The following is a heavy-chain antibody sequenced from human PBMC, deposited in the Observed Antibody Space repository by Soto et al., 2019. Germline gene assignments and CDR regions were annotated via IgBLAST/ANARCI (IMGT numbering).Heavy chain of an antibody. D-gene: IGHD6-19*01. J-gene: IGHJ4*02. V-gene: IGHV4-59*08. CDR2: IYYAGSF. CDR1: NGSISPYY. CDR3: ARVDSSGWYPLCY. Sequence: PSETLSLTCTVSNGSISPYYWSWIRQSPGKGLEWIGYIYYAGSFTYNPSLKSRVTISLNTSKNEVSLRLTSVTAADTAVYYCARVDSSGWYPLCYWGQGTLVTVSS.